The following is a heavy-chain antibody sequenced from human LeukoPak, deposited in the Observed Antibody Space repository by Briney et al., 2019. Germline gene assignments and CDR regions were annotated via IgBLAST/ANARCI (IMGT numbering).Heavy chain of an antibody. V-gene: IGHV4-39*07. CDR2: INHSGST. CDR3: ARSVLLWFGELLYNWFDP. D-gene: IGHD3-10*01. CDR1: GGSISSSSYY. Sequence: SETLSLTCTVSGGSISSSSYYWSWIRQPPGKGLEWIGEINHSGSTNYNPSLKSRVTISVDTSKNQFSLKLSSVTAADTAVYYCARSVLLWFGELLYNWFDPWGQGTLVTVSS. J-gene: IGHJ5*02.